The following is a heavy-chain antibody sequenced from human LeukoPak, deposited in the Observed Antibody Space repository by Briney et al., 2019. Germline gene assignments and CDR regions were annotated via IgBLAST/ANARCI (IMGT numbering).Heavy chain of an antibody. CDR3: ARDGYGGNAIDY. CDR2: IYHSGST. CDR1: GYSNSSGYY. Sequence: PSETLSLTCTVSGYSNSSGYYWGRIRQPPGKGLEWIGSIYHSGSTYYNPSLKSRVTISVDTSKNQFSLKLSSVTAADTAVYYCARDGYGGNAIDYWGQGTLAAVSS. V-gene: IGHV4-38-2*02. D-gene: IGHD4-23*01. J-gene: IGHJ4*02.